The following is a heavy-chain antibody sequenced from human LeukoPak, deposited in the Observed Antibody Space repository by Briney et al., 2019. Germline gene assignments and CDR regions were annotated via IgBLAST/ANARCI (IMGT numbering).Heavy chain of an antibody. D-gene: IGHD2-2*01. Sequence: GGSLRLSCEGSGFTFSNYWMSWVRQAPGKGLEWVANIQQHGSETYYGDSVKGRFTISRDNAKNSLYLQMDSLRAEDTAVYYCATYSSSNGREFQYWGQGTLVTVSS. CDR3: ATYSSSNGREFQY. J-gene: IGHJ1*01. CDR2: IQQHGSET. V-gene: IGHV3-7*01. CDR1: GFTFSNYW.